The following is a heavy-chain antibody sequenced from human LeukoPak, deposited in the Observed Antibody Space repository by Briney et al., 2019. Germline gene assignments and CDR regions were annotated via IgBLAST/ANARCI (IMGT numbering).Heavy chain of an antibody. CDR1: GGSISSGSYC. D-gene: IGHD6-19*01. Sequence: SETLSLTCNVSGGSISSGSYCWSWIRQPAGKGLEWIGHIHISGNTNYNPSLKSRVTISVDTSKNQFSLKLISVTAADTAVYYCARGGSAWYDYYYYYMDVWGKGTTVTVSS. CDR2: IHISGNT. J-gene: IGHJ6*03. V-gene: IGHV4-61*10. CDR3: ARGGSAWYDYYYYYMDV.